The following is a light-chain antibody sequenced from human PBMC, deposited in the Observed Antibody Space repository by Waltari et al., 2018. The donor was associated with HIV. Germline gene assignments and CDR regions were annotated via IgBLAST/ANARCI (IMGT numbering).Light chain of an antibody. V-gene: IGLV1-44*01. Sequence: QSVLTQPPSASGTPGQRVTISCSGSSSNIGSNAVNWYQHVPGTAPKLLIDSNNQRPSGVPDRSSGSMSGTSASLAISGLRSEDEADYYCATWDDSLNGWVFGGGTKLTVL. CDR1: SSNIGSNA. J-gene: IGLJ3*02. CDR3: ATWDDSLNGWV. CDR2: SNN.